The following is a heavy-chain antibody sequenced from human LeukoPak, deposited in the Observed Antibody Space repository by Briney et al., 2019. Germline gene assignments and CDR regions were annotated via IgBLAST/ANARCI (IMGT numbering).Heavy chain of an antibody. CDR1: GFTFSSYA. V-gene: IGHV3-23*01. CDR3: ARDAQVTRFYYFGIDV. D-gene: IGHD4-4*01. J-gene: IGHJ6*02. CDR2: ISGSGGST. Sequence: GGSLRLSCAASGFTFSSYAMSWVRQAPGKGLEWVSAISGSGGSTYYAGSVKGRFTISRDNSKNTLYLQMNSLRAEDTAVYYCARDAQVTRFYYFGIDVWGQGTTVTVSS.